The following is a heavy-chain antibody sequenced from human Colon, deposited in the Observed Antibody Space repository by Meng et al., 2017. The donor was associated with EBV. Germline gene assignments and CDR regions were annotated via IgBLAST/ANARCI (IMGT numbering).Heavy chain of an antibody. Sequence: QVQLGELGPGLVEPSQTLSLTCTVPGGSVSSGGYYWTGIRQHPGKGLEWFGHIYYSGSTFYNPSLKRRVIISIDTSKNQFSLNLRSVTAADTAVYYCARVGSGWDYFDYWGQGTLVTVSS. J-gene: IGHJ4*02. CDR2: IYYSGST. CDR3: ARVGSGWDYFDY. V-gene: IGHV4-31*02. CDR1: GGSVSSGGYY. D-gene: IGHD6-19*01.